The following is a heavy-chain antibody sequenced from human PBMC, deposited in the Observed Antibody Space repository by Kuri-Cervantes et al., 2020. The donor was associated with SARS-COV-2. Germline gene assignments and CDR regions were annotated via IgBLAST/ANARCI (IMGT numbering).Heavy chain of an antibody. V-gene: IGHV4-61*02. CDR2: IYIGGST. D-gene: IGHD6-19*01. CDR1: GDSMSRGFYY. J-gene: IGHJ4*02. CDR3: ARLYSSGGNFDY. Sequence: SCTVSGDSMSRGFYYWSWIRQPAVKGLEWIGRIYIGGSTNYNPSLKSRVTISVDTSRNQFSLKLTSVTAADTAVYYCARLYSSGGNFDYWGQGTLVTVSS.